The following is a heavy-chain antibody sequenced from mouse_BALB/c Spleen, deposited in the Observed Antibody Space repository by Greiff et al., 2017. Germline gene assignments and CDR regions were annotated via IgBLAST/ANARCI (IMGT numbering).Heavy chain of an antibody. V-gene: IGHV5-6*02. D-gene: IGHD2-3*01. CDR2: ISSGGSYT. CDR1: GFTFSSYG. CDR3: ARRRDGYYGYCAMDY. Sequence: EVKLMESGGDLVKPGGSLKLSCAASGFTFSSYGMSWVRQTPDKRLEWVATISSGGSYTYYPDSVKGRFTISRDNAKNTLYLQMSSLKSEDTAMYYCARRRDGYYGYCAMDYWGQGTSVTVSS. J-gene: IGHJ4*01.